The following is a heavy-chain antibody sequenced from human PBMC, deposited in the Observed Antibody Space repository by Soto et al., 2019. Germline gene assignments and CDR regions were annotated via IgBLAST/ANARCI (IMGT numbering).Heavy chain of an antibody. Sequence: SETLSLTCTVSGGSIGSYYWTWIRQPPGKALEWIGYIYESGSTNSNPSLQSRVTLSVDTSKNQFYLNLSPVTAADTATYYCARARITLGLEIIKYNMDIWGQGTPVTVSS. V-gene: IGHV4-59*01. CDR2: IYESGST. CDR3: ARARITLGLEIIKYNMDI. D-gene: IGHD3-10*01. CDR1: GGSIGSYY. J-gene: IGHJ6*02.